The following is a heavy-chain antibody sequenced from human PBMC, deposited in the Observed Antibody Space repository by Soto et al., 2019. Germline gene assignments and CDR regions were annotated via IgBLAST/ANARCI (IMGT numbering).Heavy chain of an antibody. V-gene: IGHV3-74*01. J-gene: IGHJ4*02. CDR3: VRYLIPSRSSYLAD. Sequence: PGGSLRLSCEASGFTFNSYWMHWVRQAPGKGLVWVSRINTDGTRTSYADSVKGRFTISRDNAKNTLYLQMHSPRAEDTAVYYCVRYLIPSRSSYLADWGQGNLVTVSS. CDR2: INTDGTRT. CDR1: GFTFNSYW. D-gene: IGHD2-21*01.